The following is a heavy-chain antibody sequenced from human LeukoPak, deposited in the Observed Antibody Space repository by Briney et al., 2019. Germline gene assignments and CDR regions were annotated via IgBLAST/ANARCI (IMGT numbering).Heavy chain of an antibody. Sequence: SSETLSLTCTVSGGSISSSSYYWGWIRQPPGKGLEWIGSIYYSGNTYYNPSLKSRVTISVDTSKNQFSLKLSSVTAADTAVHYCARQLIISGYSYGHQFDYWGQGTLVTVSS. V-gene: IGHV4-39*01. CDR3: ARQLIISGYSYGHQFDY. J-gene: IGHJ4*02. CDR2: IYYSGNT. D-gene: IGHD5-18*01. CDR1: GGSISSSSYY.